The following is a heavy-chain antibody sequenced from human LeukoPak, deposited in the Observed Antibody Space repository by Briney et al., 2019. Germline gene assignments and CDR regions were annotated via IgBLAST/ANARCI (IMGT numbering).Heavy chain of an antibody. CDR1: GGSICSYY. CDR3: ARGGSGISNAFDI. Sequence: SETLSLTCSVSGGSICSYYWSWIRHPPRKGLEWIGYLYYSGSTNSNPSLKSRVTMSVDTSKNQFSLKLRSVTAADTAVYYCARGGSGISNAFDIWGQGTMVTVSS. D-gene: IGHD3-10*01. CDR2: LYYSGST. J-gene: IGHJ3*02. V-gene: IGHV4-59*01.